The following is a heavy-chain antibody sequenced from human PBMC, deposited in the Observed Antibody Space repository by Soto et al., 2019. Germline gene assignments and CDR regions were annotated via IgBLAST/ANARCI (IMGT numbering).Heavy chain of an antibody. CDR1: GFTFTASP. CDR2: IVVGSGNT. V-gene: IGHV1-58*01. CDR3: AAGVGAVAGTGAFDI. J-gene: IGHJ3*02. Sequence: SVKVSCKASGFTFTASPWNWWGRPRGQRLEWIGWIVVGSGNTNYAQKFQERVTITRDMSTSTAYMELSSLRSEDTAVYYCAAGVGAVAGTGAFDIWGQGTMVTVSS. D-gene: IGHD6-19*01.